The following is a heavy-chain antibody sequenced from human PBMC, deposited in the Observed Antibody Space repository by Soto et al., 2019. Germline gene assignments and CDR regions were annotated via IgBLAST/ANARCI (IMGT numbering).Heavy chain of an antibody. Sequence: SGPTLVNPTQTLTLTCTFSGFSLSTSGVGVGWIRQPPGKALEWLALIYWNDDKRYSPSLKSRLTITKDTSKNQVVLTMTNIDPVDTATYYCAHRQLGDWRWGSHPLGAFDIWGQGTMVTVSS. CDR3: AHRQLGDWRWGSHPLGAFDI. CDR2: IYWNDDK. CDR1: GFSLSTSGVG. V-gene: IGHV2-5*01. J-gene: IGHJ3*02. D-gene: IGHD2-21*02.